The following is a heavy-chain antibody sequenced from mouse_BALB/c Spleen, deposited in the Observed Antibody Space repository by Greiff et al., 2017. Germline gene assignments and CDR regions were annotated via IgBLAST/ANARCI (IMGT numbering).Heavy chain of an antibody. V-gene: IGHV2-2*02. D-gene: IGHD1-1*01. CDR3: ARKDYYGSGAMDY. CDR1: GFSLTSYG. CDR2: IWSGGST. J-gene: IGHJ4*01. Sequence: VKLVESGPGLVQPSQSLSITCTVSGFSLTSYGVHWVRQSPGKGLEWLGVIWSGGSTDYNAAFISRLSISKDNSKSQVFFKMNSLQANDTAIYYCARKDYYGSGAMDYWGQGTSVTVSS.